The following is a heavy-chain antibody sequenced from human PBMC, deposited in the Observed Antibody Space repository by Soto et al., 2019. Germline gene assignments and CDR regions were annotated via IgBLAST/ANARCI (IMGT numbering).Heavy chain of an antibody. J-gene: IGHJ4*02. V-gene: IGHV3-30*14. CDR2: ISKDGTYK. Sequence: GGSLRVSCEASGFSLISFPVHWVRQAPGKGLEWVALISKDGTYKYYADSVKGRFTISRDDTKSTVFLHMNGLSAEDTALYHCARTRGYNYGKRLDLWGLGTPFTVSS. CDR1: GFSLISFP. D-gene: IGHD5-18*01. CDR3: ARTRGYNYGKRLDL.